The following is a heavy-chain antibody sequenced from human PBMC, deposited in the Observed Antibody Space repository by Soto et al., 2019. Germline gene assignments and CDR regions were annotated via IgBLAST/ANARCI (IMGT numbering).Heavy chain of an antibody. J-gene: IGHJ5*02. CDR3: ARHRGLEAPRWFAP. D-gene: IGHD3-10*01. CDR2: LYYSGST. V-gene: IGHV4-59*11. CDR1: GGSISSHF. Sequence: SETLSLPCTVSGGSISSHFWSWIRQPPGKGLEWIGFLYYSGSTNYNPSLKRRVTMSVDTSKNQFSLKLTSVTAADTAVYYCARHRGLEAPRWFAPWGQGTLVIVSS.